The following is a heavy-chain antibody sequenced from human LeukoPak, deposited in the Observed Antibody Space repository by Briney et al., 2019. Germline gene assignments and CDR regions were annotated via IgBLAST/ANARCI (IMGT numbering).Heavy chain of an antibody. Sequence: PGGSLRLSCAASGFTFSSYGMHWVRQAPGKGLVWVSRINSDGSSTTYADSVKGRFTISRDDSKNTLYLQMNSLKPEDTAVYYCTTQRYCSGGSCSDYWGQGTLVTVSS. J-gene: IGHJ4*02. CDR1: GFTFSSYG. CDR2: INSDGSST. CDR3: TTQRYCSGGSCSDY. D-gene: IGHD2-15*01. V-gene: IGHV3-74*01.